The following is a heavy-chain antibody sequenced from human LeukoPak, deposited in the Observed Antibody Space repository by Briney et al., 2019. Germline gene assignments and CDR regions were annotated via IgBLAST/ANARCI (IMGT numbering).Heavy chain of an antibody. CDR3: ARQGAYSSAIGMGY. CDR1: GYTFNNYY. V-gene: IGHV1-46*02. J-gene: IGHJ4*02. D-gene: IGHD6-19*01. CDR2: INPSGGGT. Sequence: ASVKVSCKASGYTFNNYYMYWVQQAPGQGLEWMGMINPSGGGTSYAQKFQGRVTMTRDTSTRTVYMEVSSLKPEDTAVYYCARQGAYSSAIGMGYWGQGTLVTVSS.